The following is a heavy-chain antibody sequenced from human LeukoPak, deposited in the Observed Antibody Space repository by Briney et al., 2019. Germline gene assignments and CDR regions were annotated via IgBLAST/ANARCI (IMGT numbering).Heavy chain of an antibody. CDR3: AREDSSGAFDI. CDR1: GFTFRSYD. CDR2: VWYDESNK. Sequence: PGRSLRLSCAASGFTFRSYDMHWVRQAPGKGLEWVAVVWYDESNKYYVDSVKGRFTISRDNSKNTLYPQMNSLRVEDTALYYCAREDSSGAFDIWGQGTMVTVSS. V-gene: IGHV3-33*01. D-gene: IGHD3-22*01. J-gene: IGHJ3*02.